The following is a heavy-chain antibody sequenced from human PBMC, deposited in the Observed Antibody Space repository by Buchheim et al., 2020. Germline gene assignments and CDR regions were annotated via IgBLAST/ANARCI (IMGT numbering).Heavy chain of an antibody. D-gene: IGHD6-6*01. Sequence: QVHLQESGPGLVKPSETLSLTCTVSGGSISGYYLTWLRQLPGRGLEWIGYIHSTGSTHYSPSLRRRSTISLDTSQNQFSLTLTSMTPADTAVYYCSRGAAARPGYWGQG. CDR1: GGSISGYY. J-gene: IGHJ4*02. CDR2: IHSTGST. CDR3: SRGAAARPGY. V-gene: IGHV4-59*01.